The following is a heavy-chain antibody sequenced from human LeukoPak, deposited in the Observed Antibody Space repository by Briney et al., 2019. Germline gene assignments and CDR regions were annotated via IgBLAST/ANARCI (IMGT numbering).Heavy chain of an antibody. V-gene: IGHV1-24*01. J-gene: IGHJ5*02. Sequence: ASVKVSCKVSGYSLTELSMHWVRQAPGKGLEWMGGFDPEDGETIYAQKFQGRVTMTEDTSTDTAYMELSSLRSEDTAVYYCATSPVVPAATRRNNWFDPWGQGTLVTVSS. CDR2: FDPEDGET. D-gene: IGHD2-2*01. CDR3: ATSPVVPAATRRNNWFDP. CDR1: GYSLTELS.